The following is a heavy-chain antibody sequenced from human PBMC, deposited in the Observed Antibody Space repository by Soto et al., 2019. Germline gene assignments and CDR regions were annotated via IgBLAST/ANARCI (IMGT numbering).Heavy chain of an antibody. Sequence: EVQLLESGGGLAQPGGSLRLSCAASGFTFTSYAMTWVRQAPGKGLEWVSTISGSGTNTYYADAVEGRFTISRDNSKNTLYLQMNSLRAEETAIYFCNTGIDYWGQGTLVSVSS. CDR2: ISGSGTNT. V-gene: IGHV3-23*01. D-gene: IGHD3-10*01. J-gene: IGHJ4*02. CDR3: NTGIDY. CDR1: GFTFTSYA.